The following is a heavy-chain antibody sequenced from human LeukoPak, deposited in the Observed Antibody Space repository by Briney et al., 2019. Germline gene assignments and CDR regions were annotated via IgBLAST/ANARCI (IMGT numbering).Heavy chain of an antibody. V-gene: IGHV3-33*01. Sequence: GGSLKLSCAASGFTFSSYSMHWVRQAPGKGLEWVAVIWYDGSNKYYADSVKGRFTISRDNSKNTLYLQMNSLRAEDTAVYYCARDYGSGSYCLDVWGQGTTVTVSS. D-gene: IGHD3-10*01. J-gene: IGHJ6*02. CDR1: GFTFSSYS. CDR2: IWYDGSNK. CDR3: ARDYGSGSYCLDV.